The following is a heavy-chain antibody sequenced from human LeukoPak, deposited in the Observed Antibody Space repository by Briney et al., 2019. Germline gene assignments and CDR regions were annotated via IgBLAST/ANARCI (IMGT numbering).Heavy chain of an antibody. CDR1: GYTLTELS. CDR3: TTDKITMVRGVGSL. J-gene: IGHJ4*02. D-gene: IGHD3-10*01. Sequence: ASVKVSCKVSGYTLTELSMHWVRQAPGKGLEWMGGFDPEDGETIYAQKFQGRVTMTEDTSTDTAYMELSSLRSEDTAVYYCTTDKITMVRGVGSLWGQGTLVTVSS. V-gene: IGHV1-24*01. CDR2: FDPEDGET.